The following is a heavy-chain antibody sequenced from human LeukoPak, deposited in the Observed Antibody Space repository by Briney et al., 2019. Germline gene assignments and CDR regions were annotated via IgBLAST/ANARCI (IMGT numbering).Heavy chain of an antibody. CDR1: GGSISSSSYY. Sequence: SETLSLTCTVSGGSISSSSYYWGWIRQPPGKGLEWIGSIYYSGSTYYNPSLKSRVTISVDTSKNQFSLKLSSVTAADTAVYYCARGGRIAVAPDYWGQGTLSPSPQ. CDR2: IYYSGST. J-gene: IGHJ4*02. CDR3: ARGGRIAVAPDY. V-gene: IGHV4-39*07. D-gene: IGHD6-19*01.